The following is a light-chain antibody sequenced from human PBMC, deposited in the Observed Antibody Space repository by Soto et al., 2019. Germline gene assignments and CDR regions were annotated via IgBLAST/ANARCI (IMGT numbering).Light chain of an antibody. V-gene: IGKV3-15*01. J-gene: IGKJ2*02. CDR3: QHYHDWPPGT. CDR1: QSLNSN. Sequence: EIVMTQSPATLSVSPGEIATLSCRASQSLNSNLAWYQQKPGQAPRLLIYGASMRATGIPFRFSGSGSGAEFTLTISSLHSEDFAVYYCQHYHDWPPGTFGQGTKLEIK. CDR2: GAS.